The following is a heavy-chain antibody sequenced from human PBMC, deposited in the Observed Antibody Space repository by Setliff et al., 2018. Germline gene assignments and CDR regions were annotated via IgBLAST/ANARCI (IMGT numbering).Heavy chain of an antibody. CDR3: ARQPTGTYQWTFDS. V-gene: IGHV4-59*08. CDR2: AHQSGTT. CDR1: GGSFTNYY. J-gene: IGHJ4*02. D-gene: IGHD1-26*01. Sequence: LSLTCTVYGGSFTNYYWGWIRQAPGKGLEWIGTAHQSGTTFYNPSLKGRVTMSVDTSKSQFSLKLNSVTATDTAVYYCARQPTGTYQWTFDSWGQGTLVTVSS.